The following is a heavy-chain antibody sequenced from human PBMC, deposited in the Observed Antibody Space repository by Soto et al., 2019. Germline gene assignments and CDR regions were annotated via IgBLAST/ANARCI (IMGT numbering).Heavy chain of an antibody. V-gene: IGHV1-3*01. D-gene: IGHD6-13*01. CDR1: GYTFTSYA. CDR3: ARGVAAAGSGDAYYYYCGMDV. CDR2: INAGNGNT. J-gene: IGHJ6*02. Sequence: ASVKVSCKASGYTFTSYAMHWVRQAPGQRLEWMGWINAGNGNTKYSQKFQGRVTITRDTSASTAYMELSSLRSEDTAVYYCARGVAAAGSGDAYYYYCGMDVWGQGTTVTVSS.